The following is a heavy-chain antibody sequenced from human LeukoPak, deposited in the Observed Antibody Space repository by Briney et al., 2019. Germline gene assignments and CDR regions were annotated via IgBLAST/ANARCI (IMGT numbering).Heavy chain of an antibody. CDR2: ISYDGSNK. D-gene: IGHD3-10*01. J-gene: IGHJ4*02. V-gene: IGHV3-30*18. CDR3: AKDYSGGFDY. Sequence: HXVXXAXGXGLEWVAVISYDGSNKYYADSVKGRFTISRDNSKNTLYLQMNSLRAEDTAVYYCAKDYSGGFDYWGQGTLVTVSS.